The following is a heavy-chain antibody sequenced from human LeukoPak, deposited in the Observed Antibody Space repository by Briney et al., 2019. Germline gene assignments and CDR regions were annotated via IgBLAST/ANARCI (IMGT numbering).Heavy chain of an antibody. CDR2: INAGGGIT. J-gene: IGHJ3*02. CDR3: AVSLCARAHGWGRAFDI. Sequence: GSLRLSCTASGFTFSTFHMNWVRQATGQGLEWVGAINAGGGITFYSHKVRGRFTMTRDTSKGTPYMQPSSLRAEDTALYYCAVSLCARAHGWGRAFDIWGQGTMVTVSS. D-gene: IGHD1-26*01. CDR1: GFTFSTFH. V-gene: IGHV3-23*01.